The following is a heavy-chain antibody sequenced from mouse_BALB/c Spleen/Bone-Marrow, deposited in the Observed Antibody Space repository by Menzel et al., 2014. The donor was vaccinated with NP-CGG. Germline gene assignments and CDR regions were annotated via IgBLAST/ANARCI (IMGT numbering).Heavy chain of an antibody. J-gene: IGHJ2*01. CDR1: GFDFSRYW. D-gene: IGHD1-1*01. CDR3: ARPDYYGYLNY. Sequence: EVQLQESGGGLVQPGGSLKLSCAASGFDFSRYWMSWVRQAPGKGLEWIGEINPDSRTINYSPSLKDKFIISRDNAKNTLYLRLNKVRSEDTALYYCARPDYYGYLNYWGQGTPLTVSS. CDR2: INPDSRTI. V-gene: IGHV4-1*02.